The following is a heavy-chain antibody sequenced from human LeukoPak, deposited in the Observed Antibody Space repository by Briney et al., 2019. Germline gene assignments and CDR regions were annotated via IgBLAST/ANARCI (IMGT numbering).Heavy chain of an antibody. CDR1: GFTFSSYS. J-gene: IGHJ4*02. CDR2: ISSSSSYI. D-gene: IGHD2-2*01. CDR3: ARWVYCSSTSCPDDY. V-gene: IGHV3-21*01. Sequence: NPGGSLRLSCAASGFTFSSYSMNWVRQAPGKGLEWVSSISSSSSYIYYADSVKGRLTISRDNAKNSLYLQMNSLRAEDTAVYYCARWVYCSSTSCPDDYWGQGTLVTVSS.